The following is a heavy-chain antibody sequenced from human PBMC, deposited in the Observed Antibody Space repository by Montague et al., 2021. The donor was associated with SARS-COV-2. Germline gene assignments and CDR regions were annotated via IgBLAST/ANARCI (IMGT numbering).Heavy chain of an antibody. CDR3: LCLPVVDG. V-gene: IGHV3-74*01. Sequence: SLRLSCAASGFTFSSYWMHWARQAPGKGLVWVSRIKSDGSSTSYADSVKGRFTISRDNAKNTLYLQMNSLRAEDTAVYYCLCLPVVDGWGQGSLVTVSS. CDR2: IKSDGSST. CDR1: GFTFSSYW. J-gene: IGHJ5*02. D-gene: IGHD3-16*01.